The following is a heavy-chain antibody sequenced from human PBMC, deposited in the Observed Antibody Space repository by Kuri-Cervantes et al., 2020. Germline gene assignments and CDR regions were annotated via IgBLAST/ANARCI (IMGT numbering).Heavy chain of an antibody. CDR2: IVVGSGNT. Sequence: SVKVSCQDSGFTFTSSAVQWVRQARGQRLEWIGWIVVGSGNTNYAQKFQERVTITRDMSTSTAYMELSSLRSEDTAVYYCARAPRVSSGRDGPYYYYMDVWGKGTTVTVS. V-gene: IGHV1-58*01. CDR3: ARAPRVSSGRDGPYYYYMDV. D-gene: IGHD6-19*01. CDR1: GFTFTSSA. J-gene: IGHJ6*03.